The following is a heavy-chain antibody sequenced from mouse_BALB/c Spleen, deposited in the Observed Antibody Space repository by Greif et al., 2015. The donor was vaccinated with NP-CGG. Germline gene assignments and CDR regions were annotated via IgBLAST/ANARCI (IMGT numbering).Heavy chain of an antibody. CDR1: GFTFTDYY. V-gene: IGHV7-3*02. Sequence: EVKLMESGGGLVQPGGSLRLTCATSGFTFTDYYMSWVRQPPGKALEWLGFIRSKANGDTTEYSASVKGRFTISRDNSQSILYLQMNTLRSEDSAPYYCARDYYGSSYWYFDVWGAGTTVTVSS. D-gene: IGHD1-1*01. J-gene: IGHJ1*01. CDR3: ARDYYGSSYWYFDV. CDR2: IRSKANGDTT.